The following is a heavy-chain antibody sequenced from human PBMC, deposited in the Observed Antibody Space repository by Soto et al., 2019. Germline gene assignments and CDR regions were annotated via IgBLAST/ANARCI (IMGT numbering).Heavy chain of an antibody. Sequence: QVQLQESGPGLVKPSETLSLTCTVSGGSISSGPNSWGRIRQPPGEGLEWIGTFHYSENTYYNPSLESRVTISVDTSKNQFSLKVTSVTVADTAMYYCARLGEFCSSTSCYGFYGMDVWGQGTTVIVSS. D-gene: IGHD2-2*01. CDR2: FHYSENT. CDR1: GGSISSGPNS. CDR3: ARLGEFCSSTSCYGFYGMDV. J-gene: IGHJ6*02. V-gene: IGHV4-39*01.